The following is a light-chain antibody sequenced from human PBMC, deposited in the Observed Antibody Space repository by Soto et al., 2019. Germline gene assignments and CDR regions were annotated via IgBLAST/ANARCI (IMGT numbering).Light chain of an antibody. CDR3: CSAANRPSDVV. CDR1: SSDVGNYNL. J-gene: IGLJ2*01. V-gene: IGLV2-23*02. Sequence: QSALTQPASVSGSPGQSITISCTGTSSDVGNYNLVSWYQHHPGTAPKLMVYEVTKRPSGVSSRFSGSKSGNTASLTISGLLAEDEADYYCCSAANRPSDVVFGGGTKLTV. CDR2: EVT.